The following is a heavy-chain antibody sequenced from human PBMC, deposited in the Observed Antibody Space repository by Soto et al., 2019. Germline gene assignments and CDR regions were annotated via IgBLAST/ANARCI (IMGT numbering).Heavy chain of an antibody. V-gene: IGHV1-69*13. CDR2: IIPIFGTA. CDR1: GGTFSSYA. J-gene: IGHJ6*02. CDR3: ARDTRYSSHNNGMDV. Sequence: ASVKVSCKASGGTFSSYAISWVRQAPGQGLEWMGGIIPIFGTANYAQKFQGRVTITADESTSTAYMELSSLRSEDTVVYYCARDTRYSSHNNGMDVWGQGTTVTVSS. D-gene: IGHD6-13*01.